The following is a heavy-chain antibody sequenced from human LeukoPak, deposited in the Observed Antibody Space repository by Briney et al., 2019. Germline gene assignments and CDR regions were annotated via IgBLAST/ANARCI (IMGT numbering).Heavy chain of an antibody. J-gene: IGHJ3*02. CDR1: GGTFSSYA. Sequence: SVKVSCKASGGTFSSYAISWVRQAPGQGLEWMGGIIPIFGTANYAQKFQGRVTITTDEPTSTAYMELSSLRSEDTAVYYCARDGGDDYGDLLIWGQGTMVTVSS. CDR2: IIPIFGTA. CDR3: ARDGGDDYGDLLI. V-gene: IGHV1-69*05. D-gene: IGHD4-17*01.